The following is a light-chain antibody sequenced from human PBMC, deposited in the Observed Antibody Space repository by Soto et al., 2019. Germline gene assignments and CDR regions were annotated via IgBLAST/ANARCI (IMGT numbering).Light chain of an antibody. CDR2: EVI. V-gene: IGLV2-14*01. CDR1: NSDVNY. J-gene: IGLJ1*01. CDR3: SSSKSRNTFV. Sequence: QSVLAQPASVSGAPGQSITISCTATNSDVNYVSWHQQHPGKAPKLMIYEVINRSSGVSARFSGSKSGNTASLTISGLQAEDEAAYYCSSSKSRNTFVFGTGTKVTV.